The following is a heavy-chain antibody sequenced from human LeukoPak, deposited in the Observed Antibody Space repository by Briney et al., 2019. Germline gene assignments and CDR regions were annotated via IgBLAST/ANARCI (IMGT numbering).Heavy chain of an antibody. Sequence: GGSLRLSCAASGFTFSSYWMHWVRQVPGKGLVWVSRINSGGTTTNYADSVKGRFTISRDNAKNTLYLQMNSLRAEDTAVYYCARCPDGVFDYWGQGTLVTVSS. CDR1: GFTFSSYW. CDR3: ARCPDGVFDY. J-gene: IGHJ4*02. CDR2: INSGGTTT. D-gene: IGHD4-17*01. V-gene: IGHV3-74*01.